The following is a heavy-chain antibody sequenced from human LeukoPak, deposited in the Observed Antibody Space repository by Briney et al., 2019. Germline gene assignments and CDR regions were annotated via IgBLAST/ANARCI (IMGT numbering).Heavy chain of an antibody. CDR1: GGSISSYY. Sequence: PSETLSLTCTVSGGSISSYYWSWIRQPPGKGLEWIGYFYYSGSTNYNPSLKSRVTISVDTSKNQFSLKLSSVTAADTAVYYCARSIAAWELQVYYYYMDVWGKGTTVTVSS. J-gene: IGHJ6*03. CDR3: ARSIAAWELQVYYYYMDV. V-gene: IGHV4-59*01. CDR2: FYYSGST. D-gene: IGHD1-26*01.